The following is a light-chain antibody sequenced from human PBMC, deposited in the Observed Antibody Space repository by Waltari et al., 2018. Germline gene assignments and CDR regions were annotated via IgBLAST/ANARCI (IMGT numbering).Light chain of an antibody. CDR2: AVS. CDR1: SSDVGNYKR. Sequence: QSALTQPASVSGSPGQSITISCTGTSSDVGNYKRVSWYQQHPGKAPKRMIYAVSKRPSGVSDRFSGSKSGDMASLTISGLQPEDEAEYFCSSYAGSSKGVFGGGTKVTVL. V-gene: IGLV2-23*02. CDR3: SSYAGSSKGV. J-gene: IGLJ2*01.